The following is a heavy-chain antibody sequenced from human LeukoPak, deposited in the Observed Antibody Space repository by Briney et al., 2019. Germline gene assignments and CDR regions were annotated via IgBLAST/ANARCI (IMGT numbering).Heavy chain of an antibody. D-gene: IGHD3-22*01. V-gene: IGHV3-7*01. CDR2: IKQDGSEK. CDR3: ARDKYYDRYFDS. CDR1: GFTFNGNW. Sequence: PGGSLRLSCVASGFTFNGNWMSWVRQAPGKGLEWVANIKQDGSEKYYVDSVKGRFTISRDNAKNSVSLQMNSLRVEDTAVYYCARDKYYDRYFDSWGQGTLVTVSS. J-gene: IGHJ4*02.